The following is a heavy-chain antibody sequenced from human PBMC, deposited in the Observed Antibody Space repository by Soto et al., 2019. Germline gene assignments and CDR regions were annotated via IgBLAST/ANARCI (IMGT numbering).Heavy chain of an antibody. CDR1: GFTFSDYY. CDR2: ISSSSSYT. J-gene: IGHJ4*02. CDR3: ARDGVGGSSGWYSGGSYDY. D-gene: IGHD6-19*01. Sequence: QVQLVESGGGLVKPGGSLRLSCAASGFTFSDYYMSWIRQAPGKGLEWVSYISSSSSYTNYADSVKGRFTISRDNAKNSLYLQMNSLRAEGTAVYYCARDGVGGSSGWYSGGSYDYWGQGTLVTVSS. V-gene: IGHV3-11*06.